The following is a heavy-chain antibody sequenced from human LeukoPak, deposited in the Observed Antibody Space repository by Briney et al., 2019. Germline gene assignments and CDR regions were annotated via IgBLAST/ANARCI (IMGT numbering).Heavy chain of an antibody. CDR1: GFTFSSYW. D-gene: IGHD4-17*01. Sequence: GGSLRLSCAASGFTFSSYWVSWVRQAPGKGLEWVANIKQDGSEKYYVDSVKGRFTISRVNAKNSLYLQMNSLRAEDTAVYYCASLSYGDYVVGYWGQGTLVTVSS. CDR3: ASLSYGDYVVGY. CDR2: IKQDGSEK. V-gene: IGHV3-7*01. J-gene: IGHJ4*02.